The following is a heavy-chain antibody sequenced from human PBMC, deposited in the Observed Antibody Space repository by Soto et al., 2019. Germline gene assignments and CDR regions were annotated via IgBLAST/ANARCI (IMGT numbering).Heavy chain of an antibody. Sequence: PGGSLRLSCVGSAFTFSSYSLNWVRQAPGKGLEWVSSITSGSSFIDYADSVKGRFTISRDDAKNSLFLQMSSLRADDTTEYYCGRSQRNGAMDVWGKGTTVTASS. V-gene: IGHV3-21*01. D-gene: IGHD2-8*01. CDR1: AFTFSSYS. J-gene: IGHJ6*04. CDR2: ITSGSSFI. CDR3: GRSQRNGAMDV.